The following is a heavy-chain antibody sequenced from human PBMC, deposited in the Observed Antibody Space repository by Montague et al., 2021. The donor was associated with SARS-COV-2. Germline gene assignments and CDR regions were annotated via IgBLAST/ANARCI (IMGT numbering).Heavy chain of an antibody. J-gene: IGHJ4*02. V-gene: IGHV4-39*01. Sequence: ETLSLTCTVSGDSISSSSYNWGWIRQPPGKGLEWIGSVHYSGRPYYNPSLKSRVTIYVDASKNQLSLKLSSVTAADTAVYYCTRHVHMTWPEPSPGFDYWGQGTLVTVSS. D-gene: IGHD1-1*01. CDR3: TRHVHMTWPEPSPGFDY. CDR2: VHYSGRP. CDR1: GDSISSSSYN.